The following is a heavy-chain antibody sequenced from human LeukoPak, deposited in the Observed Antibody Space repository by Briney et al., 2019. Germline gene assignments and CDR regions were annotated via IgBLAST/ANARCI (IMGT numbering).Heavy chain of an antibody. CDR2: ISYDGSNK. V-gene: IGHV3-30*04. CDR1: GFTFSSYA. D-gene: IGHD1-26*01. CDR3: ARDSVVGSTPYYFDY. J-gene: IGHJ4*02. Sequence: GGSLRLSCAASGFTFSSYAMHWVRQAPGKGLEWVAVISYDGSNKYYADSVKGRFTISRDNSKNTLYLQMNSLRAEDTAVYYCARDSVVGSTPYYFDYWGQGTLVTVSS.